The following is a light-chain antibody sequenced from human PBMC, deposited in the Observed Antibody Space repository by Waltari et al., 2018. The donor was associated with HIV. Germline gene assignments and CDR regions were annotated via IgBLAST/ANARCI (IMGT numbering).Light chain of an antibody. CDR3: AAWDDSLIGLV. CDR2: TNN. Sequence: QSVLTQPPSASGTPGQRVTISCSGSSSHIGTNGVSWFQQFPGTAPKLLIFTNNQRLSGVPDRFSGSKSGTSASLTISGLRSEDEADYFCAAWDDSLIGLVFGTGTKVTVL. CDR1: SSHIGTNG. J-gene: IGLJ1*01. V-gene: IGLV1-44*01.